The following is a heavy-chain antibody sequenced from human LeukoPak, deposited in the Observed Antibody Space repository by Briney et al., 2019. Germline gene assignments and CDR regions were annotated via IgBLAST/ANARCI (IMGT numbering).Heavy chain of an antibody. CDR3: AKGQRSSAYSA. Sequence: GGSLRLSCAASGFTFSSYEMNWVRQAPGKGLEWVSYISSSGSTIYYADSVKGRFTISRDNAKNSLYLQMNSLRAEDTALYYCAKGQRSSAYSAWGQGTLVTVSS. CDR2: ISSSGSTI. CDR1: GFTFSSYE. V-gene: IGHV3-48*03. J-gene: IGHJ5*02. D-gene: IGHD3-22*01.